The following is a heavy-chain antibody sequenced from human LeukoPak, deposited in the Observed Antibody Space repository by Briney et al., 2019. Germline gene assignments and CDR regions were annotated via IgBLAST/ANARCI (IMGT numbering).Heavy chain of an antibody. J-gene: IGHJ4*02. D-gene: IGHD2-2*01. Sequence: ETLSLTCSVSGVTISSYYWSWVRQAPGKGLEWVSVIYSGGNTYYADSVKGRFTISRDNSKNTVYLQMNSLRAEDTAVYYCARGETSSYDYWGQGTLVTVSS. CDR1: GVTISSYY. CDR2: IYSGGNT. V-gene: IGHV3-53*01. CDR3: ARGETSSYDY.